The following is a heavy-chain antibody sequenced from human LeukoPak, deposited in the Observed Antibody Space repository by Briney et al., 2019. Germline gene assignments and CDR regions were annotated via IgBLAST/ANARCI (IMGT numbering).Heavy chain of an antibody. CDR2: IYSGGST. J-gene: IGHJ4*02. Sequence: PGGSRRLSCAASGFTFRVNNMSWVRRAPGEGLEWVSVIYSGGSTYYADTVKGRFTISRDNSKNTLYLQMNSLRAEDTAVYYCAREAEIVGATYFDYWGQGTLVTVSS. D-gene: IGHD1-26*01. CDR1: GFTFRVNN. V-gene: IGHV3-66*01. CDR3: AREAEIVGATYFDY.